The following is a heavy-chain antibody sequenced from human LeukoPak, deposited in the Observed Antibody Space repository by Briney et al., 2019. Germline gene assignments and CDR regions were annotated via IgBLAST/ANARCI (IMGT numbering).Heavy chain of an antibody. J-gene: IGHJ6*03. CDR1: GFTFSYYG. Sequence: PGRSLRLSCAASGFTFSYYGMHWVRQAPGKGLEWVALIWYDKSRNYYADSVEGRFTISRDNSKNTLYLQLNNLGAEDTAVYYCAKGAFSYDSVGYYYYMDVWGKGTTVTVS. CDR2: IWYDKSRN. D-gene: IGHD3-16*01. V-gene: IGHV3-33*06. CDR3: AKGAFSYDSVGYYYYMDV.